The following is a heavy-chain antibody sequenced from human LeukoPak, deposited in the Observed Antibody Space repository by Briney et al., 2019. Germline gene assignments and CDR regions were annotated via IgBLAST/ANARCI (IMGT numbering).Heavy chain of an antibody. CDR1: GFTFSSYA. CDR2: IGTTTTSI. Sequence: GGSLRLSCTASGFTFSSYAMNWVRQAPGEGLEWVSSIGTTTTSIYHADSVKGRFTISRDNAKNSLYLQMNSLRAEDTAVYYCARECEEGFDYWGQGTLVTVSS. CDR3: ARECEEGFDY. J-gene: IGHJ4*02. V-gene: IGHV3-21*01.